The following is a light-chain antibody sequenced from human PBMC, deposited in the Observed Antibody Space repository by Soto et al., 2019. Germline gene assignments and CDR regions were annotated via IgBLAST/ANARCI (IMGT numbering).Light chain of an antibody. CDR1: QSLLHYNAYNY. CDR3: MQALQSPLT. CDR2: LGS. J-gene: IGKJ4*01. Sequence: DIVMTHSPRSLPVTPGEAASISCRSSQSLLHYNAYNYLDWYLQRPGQSPQLLIYLGSNRAPGVPDRFSGSGSGTDFTLKISRVEAEDVGVYYCMQALQSPLTFGGGTKVEIK. V-gene: IGKV2-28*01.